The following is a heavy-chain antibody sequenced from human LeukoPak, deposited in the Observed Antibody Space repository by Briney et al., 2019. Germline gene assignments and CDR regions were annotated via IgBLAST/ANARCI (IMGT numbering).Heavy chain of an antibody. CDR3: ARETQVWSGYYGYMDV. V-gene: IGHV1-69*05. CDR1: GGTFSSYA. CDR2: IIPIFGTA. D-gene: IGHD3-3*01. J-gene: IGHJ6*03. Sequence: SVKVSCKASGGTFSSYAISWVRQAPGQGLEWMGGIIPIFGTANYAQKFQGRVTITTDESTSTAYMELSSLRSEDTAVYYCARETQVWSGYYGYMDVWGKGTTVTVSS.